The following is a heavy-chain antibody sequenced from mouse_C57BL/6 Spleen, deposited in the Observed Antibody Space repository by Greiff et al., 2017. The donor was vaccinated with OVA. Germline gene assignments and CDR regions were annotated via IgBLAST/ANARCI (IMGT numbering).Heavy chain of an antibody. V-gene: IGHV1-52*01. Sequence: QVQLKQPGAELVRPGSSVKLSCKASGYTFTSYWMHWVKQRPIQGLEWIGNIDPSDSETHYNQKFKDKATLTVDKSSSTAYMQLSSLTSEDSAVYYCARSPYYYGSGPFDYWGQGTTLTVSS. CDR3: ARSPYYYGSGPFDY. CDR1: GYTFTSYW. J-gene: IGHJ2*01. CDR2: IDPSDSET. D-gene: IGHD1-1*01.